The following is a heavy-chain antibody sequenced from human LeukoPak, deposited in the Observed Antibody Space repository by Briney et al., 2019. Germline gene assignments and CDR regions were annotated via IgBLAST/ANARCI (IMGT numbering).Heavy chain of an antibody. V-gene: IGHV3-48*01. CDR3: ARDPSLPPYYDFWSGLDAFDI. CDR2: ISSSSTI. D-gene: IGHD3-3*01. J-gene: IGHJ3*02. Sequence: PGGSLRLSCAASGFTFSSYGMNWVRQAPGKGLEWVSYISSSSTIYYADSVKGRFTISRGNAKNSLYLQMNSLRAEDTAVYYCARDPSLPPYYDFWSGLDAFDIWGQGTMVTVSS. CDR1: GFTFSSYG.